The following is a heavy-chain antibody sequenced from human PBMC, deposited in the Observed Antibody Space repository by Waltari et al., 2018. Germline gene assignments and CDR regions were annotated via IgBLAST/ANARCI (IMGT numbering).Heavy chain of an antibody. CDR1: GYSFSSYW. CDR3: ARGDNYNAFQY. J-gene: IGHJ4*02. Sequence: EVQLVQSGAEVKKPGESLKISCKGSGYSFSSYWIGWVRQMPGRGLDWMGIIYPGDSETRYSPSFQGQVAISADKSISTAYLHWSSLKASDTAMYYCARGDNYNAFQYWGQGTLVTVSS. V-gene: IGHV5-51*01. D-gene: IGHD1-1*01. CDR2: IYPGDSET.